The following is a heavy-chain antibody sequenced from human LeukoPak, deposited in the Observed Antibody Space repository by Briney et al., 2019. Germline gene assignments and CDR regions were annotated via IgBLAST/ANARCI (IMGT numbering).Heavy chain of an antibody. CDR3: AAEKPGTGTFLDY. Sequence: GGSLRLSCVASGFTASSDYMSWVRQAPGKGLEWVSVIYSGGSTEYADSVRGRFTISRDKSSNTLYLQMNSLRAEDTAAYFCAAEKPGTGTFLDYWGQGTLVTVSS. J-gene: IGHJ4*02. CDR2: IYSGGST. V-gene: IGHV3-53*01. CDR1: GFTASSDY. D-gene: IGHD1-1*01.